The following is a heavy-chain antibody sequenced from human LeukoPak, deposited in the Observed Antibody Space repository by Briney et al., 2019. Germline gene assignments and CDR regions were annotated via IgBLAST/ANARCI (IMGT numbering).Heavy chain of an antibody. D-gene: IGHD3-16*01. CDR2: IYPYDSDT. J-gene: IGHJ6*02. CDR1: GYSFTSNW. V-gene: IGHV5-51*01. Sequence: GESLKISCKGSGYSFTSNWIGWVRQMPGKGLEWMGIIYPYDSDTRYIPSFQGRVTISADKSISTAYLQWSSLKASDTAMYYCARFGEGGSYYYYGMDVWGQGTTVTVSS. CDR3: ARFGEGGSYYYYGMDV.